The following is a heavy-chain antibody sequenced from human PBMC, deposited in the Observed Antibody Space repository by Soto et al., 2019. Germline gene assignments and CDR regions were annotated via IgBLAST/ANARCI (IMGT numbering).Heavy chain of an antibody. J-gene: IGHJ4*02. V-gene: IGHV1-69*01. CDR3: ARRRFIGTYYFDY. CDR1: GGTFTSYA. D-gene: IGHD1-26*01. CDR2: ITPIYGTA. Sequence: QVKLMQSGSEVKKPGSSVNGSCKASGGTFTSYAISWVRQDPGQGLEWMGGITPIYGTANYAQKFQGRFTSTADGSTSTAYMELSSLRSEDTSVYYCARRRFIGTYYFDYWGQGTLVTVSS.